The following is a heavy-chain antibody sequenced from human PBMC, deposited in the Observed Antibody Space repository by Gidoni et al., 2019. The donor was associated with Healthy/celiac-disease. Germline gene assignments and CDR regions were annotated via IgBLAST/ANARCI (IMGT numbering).Heavy chain of an antibody. Sequence: QVQLVQSGAEVKKPGASVKVSCKASGYTFTGYYMHWVRQAPGQGLEWMGWINPNSGGTNYAQKFQGRVTMTRDTSISTAYMELSRLRSDDTAVYYCATPGVEYCSSTSCLDYWGQGTLVTVSS. CDR1: GYTFTGYY. V-gene: IGHV1-2*02. D-gene: IGHD2-2*01. CDR3: ATPGVEYCSSTSCLDY. CDR2: INPNSGGT. J-gene: IGHJ4*02.